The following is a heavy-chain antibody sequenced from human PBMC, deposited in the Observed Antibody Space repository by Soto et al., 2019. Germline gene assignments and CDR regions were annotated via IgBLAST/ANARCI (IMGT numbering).Heavy chain of an antibody. J-gene: IGHJ3*02. V-gene: IGHV1-18*01. D-gene: IGHD4-17*01. CDR2: ISAYNGNT. Sequence: ASVKVSCKASGYTFTIYGISWVRQAPGQGLEWMGWISAYNGNTNYAQKLQGRVTMTTDTSTSTAYMELRSLRSDDTAVYYCARDFRDYGDENDAFDIWGQGTMVTVSS. CDR3: ARDFRDYGDENDAFDI. CDR1: GYTFTIYG.